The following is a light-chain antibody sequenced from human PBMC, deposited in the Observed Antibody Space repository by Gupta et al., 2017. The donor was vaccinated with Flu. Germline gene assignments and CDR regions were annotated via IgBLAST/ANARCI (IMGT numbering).Light chain of an antibody. CDR1: SSDVGGYNY. Sequence: QSALTQPASVSGSPGQSITLSCTGTSSDVGGYNYVSWYQHPPGKAPALIMCDVSSRPSGLASRFSGSKSGNTASLTISGLQAEDAADYYCCSYTPAGTYVFGSGTTVTVL. CDR3: CSYTPAGTYV. J-gene: IGLJ1*01. CDR2: DVS. V-gene: IGLV2-14*01.